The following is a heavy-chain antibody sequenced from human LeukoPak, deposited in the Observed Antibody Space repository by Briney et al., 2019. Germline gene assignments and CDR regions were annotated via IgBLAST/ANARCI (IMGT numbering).Heavy chain of an antibody. Sequence: TTSETLSLTCTVSGGSIRNYYWSWIRQPPGKGLEWIGYIYYSGSTNYNPSLKSRVTISVDTSKNQFSLKLSSVTAADTAVYYCARARGSYYGYFDYWGQGTLVTVSS. D-gene: IGHD1-26*01. CDR3: ARARGSYYGYFDY. CDR1: GGSIRNYY. CDR2: IYYSGST. V-gene: IGHV4-59*01. J-gene: IGHJ4*02.